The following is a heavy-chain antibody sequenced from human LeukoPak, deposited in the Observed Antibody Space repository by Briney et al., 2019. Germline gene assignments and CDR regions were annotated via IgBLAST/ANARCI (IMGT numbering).Heavy chain of an antibody. Sequence: PSQTLSLTCTVSGGSISSGSYYWSWIRQPAGKGLEWTGRIYTSGSTNYNPSLKSRVTISVDTSKNQFSLKLSSVTAADTAVYYCARERGYCSGGSCYSPNYYYYYMDVWGQGTLVTVSS. D-gene: IGHD2-15*01. CDR2: IYTSGST. CDR3: ARERGYCSGGSCYSPNYYYYYMDV. CDR1: GGSISSGSYY. J-gene: IGHJ6*03. V-gene: IGHV4-61*02.